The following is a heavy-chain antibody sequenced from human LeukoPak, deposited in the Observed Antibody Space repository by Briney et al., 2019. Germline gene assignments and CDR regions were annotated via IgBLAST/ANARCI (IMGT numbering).Heavy chain of an antibody. CDR1: GYTYTSYY. V-gene: IGHV1-46*01. Sequence: ASVKVSCKASGYTYTSYYMHWVRQAPGQGLEWMGIINPSGGSTSYAQKFQGRVTMTRDTSTSTVYMELRSLRSDDTAVYYCARRRIVGATTSSYYYYYGMDVWGQGTTVTVSS. CDR3: ARRRIVGATTSSYYYYYGMDV. J-gene: IGHJ6*02. CDR2: INPSGGST. D-gene: IGHD1-26*01.